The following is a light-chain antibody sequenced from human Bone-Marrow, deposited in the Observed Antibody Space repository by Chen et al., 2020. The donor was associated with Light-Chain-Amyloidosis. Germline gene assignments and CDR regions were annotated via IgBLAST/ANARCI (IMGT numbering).Light chain of an antibody. Sequence: VILTQSPGTLSLSPGEGATLSCRASQSVDSNFLAWYQQRPGQAPRLLIYSSSTRTTGVPPRFSGRGSGTDFTLIISEVEPEDFAFYYWQYYDDSLLTCGGGTKV. CDR1: QSVDSNF. V-gene: IGKV3-20*01. CDR2: SSS. J-gene: IGKJ4*01. CDR3: QYYDDSLLT.